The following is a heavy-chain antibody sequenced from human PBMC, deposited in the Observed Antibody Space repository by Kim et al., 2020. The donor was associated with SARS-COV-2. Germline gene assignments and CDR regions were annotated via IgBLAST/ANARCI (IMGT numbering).Heavy chain of an antibody. D-gene: IGHD3-22*01. Sequence: SETLSLTCAVYGGSFSGYYWSWIRQPPGKGLEWIGEINHSGSTNYNPSLKSRVTISVDTSKNQFSLKLSSVTAADTAVYYCARAPDLYYDSSGNDAFDI. CDR1: GGSFSGYY. CDR3: ARAPDLYYDSSGNDAFDI. V-gene: IGHV4-34*01. CDR2: INHSGST. J-gene: IGHJ3*02.